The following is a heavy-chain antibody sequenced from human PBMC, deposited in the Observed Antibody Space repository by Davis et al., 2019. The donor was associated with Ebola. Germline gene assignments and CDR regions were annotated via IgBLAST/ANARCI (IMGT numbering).Heavy chain of an antibody. D-gene: IGHD3-10*01. CDR2: INSDGTST. Sequence: PGGSLRFSCLASGFTFSRFWMHWVRQAPGKGLVWVSRINSDGTSTSYADSVKGRFIISRDNAKNSLYLHMNSLRAEDTAVYYCTRDLYRSGDVAFYIWGQGTMVTVSS. J-gene: IGHJ3*02. CDR1: GFTFSRFW. V-gene: IGHV3-74*01. CDR3: TRDLYRSGDVAFYI.